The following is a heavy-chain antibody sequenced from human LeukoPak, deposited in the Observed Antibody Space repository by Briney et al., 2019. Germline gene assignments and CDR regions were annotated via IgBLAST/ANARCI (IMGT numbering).Heavy chain of an antibody. V-gene: IGHV3-48*01. D-gene: IGHD3-22*01. J-gene: IGHJ4*02. CDR2: IGSSSSTI. Sequence: PGGSLRLSCAASGFTFSSFGMSWVRQAPGKGLEWVSYIGSSSSTIYYADSVKGRFTISRDNAKNSLYLQMNSLRAEDTAVYYCARDHGGKSSGYYVDYWGQGTLVTVSS. CDR3: ARDHGGKSSGYYVDY. CDR1: GFTFSSFG.